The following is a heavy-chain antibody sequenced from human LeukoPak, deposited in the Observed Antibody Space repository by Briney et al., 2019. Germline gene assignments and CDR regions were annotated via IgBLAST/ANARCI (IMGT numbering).Heavy chain of an antibody. V-gene: IGHV4-61*02. D-gene: IGHD3-22*01. CDR1: GGSISSGSYY. Sequence: PSETLSLTCTVSGGSISSGSYYWSWIRQPAGKGLEWIGRIYTSGSTNYDPSLKSRVTISVDTSKNQFSLKLSSVTAADTAVYYCARDREYYDSSGYSDYWGQGTLVTVSS. CDR3: ARDREYYDSSGYSDY. CDR2: IYTSGST. J-gene: IGHJ4*02.